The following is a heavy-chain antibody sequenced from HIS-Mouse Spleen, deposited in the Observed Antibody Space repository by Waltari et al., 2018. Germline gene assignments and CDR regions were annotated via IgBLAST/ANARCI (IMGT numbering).Heavy chain of an antibody. J-gene: IGHJ2*01. Sequence: QVQLVQSGAEVKKPGASVKVSCKASGYTFTGYYMHWVRQAPGQGLEWMGWINPKSGGTNYAQKFQGRVTMTRDTSISTAYMELSRLRSDDTAVYYCARDLVGGDWYFDLWGRGTLVTVSS. CDR2: INPKSGGT. V-gene: IGHV1-2*02. D-gene: IGHD3-10*01. CDR1: GYTFTGYY. CDR3: ARDLVGGDWYFDL.